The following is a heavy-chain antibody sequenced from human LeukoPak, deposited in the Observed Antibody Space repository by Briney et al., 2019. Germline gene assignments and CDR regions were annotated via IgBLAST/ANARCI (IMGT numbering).Heavy chain of an antibody. Sequence: ASVKVSCKASGYTFTCYYMHWVRQAPGRGLEWMGWINPNSGGTNYAQKFQGRVTMTRDTSISTAYMELSRLRSDDTAVYYCARDRAYSSSSVWFDPWGQGTLVTVST. J-gene: IGHJ5*02. CDR2: INPNSGGT. CDR3: ARDRAYSSSSVWFDP. CDR1: GYTFTCYY. D-gene: IGHD6-6*01. V-gene: IGHV1-2*02.